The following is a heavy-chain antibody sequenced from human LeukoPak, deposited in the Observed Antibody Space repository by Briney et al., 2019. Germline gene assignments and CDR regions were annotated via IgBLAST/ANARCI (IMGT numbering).Heavy chain of an antibody. D-gene: IGHD3-22*01. CDR2: ISSSSSYI. J-gene: IGHJ6*02. V-gene: IGHV3-21*01. CDR1: GFTFSSYS. CDR3: ARSPPPPYYYDSSSYGKDV. Sequence: GGSLRLSCAASGFTFSSYSMNWVRQAPGKGLEWVSFISSSSSYIYYADSVKGRFTISRDNAKNSLYLQMNSLRAEDTAVYYCARSPPPPYYYDSSSYGKDVWGQGTTVTVSS.